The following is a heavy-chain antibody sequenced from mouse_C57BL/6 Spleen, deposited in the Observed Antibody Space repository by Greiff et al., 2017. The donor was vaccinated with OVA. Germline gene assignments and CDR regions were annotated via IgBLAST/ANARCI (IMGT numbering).Heavy chain of an antibody. CDR1: GFTFSSYA. CDR3: ARDQGDYQTLYFDY. V-gene: IGHV5-4*01. Sequence: EVKLVESGGGLVKPGGSLTLSCAASGFTFSSYAMSWVRQTPEKRLEWVATISDGGSYTYYPDNVKGRFTISRDNAKNNLYLQMSHLKSEDTAMYYCARDQGDYQTLYFDYWGQGTTLTVSS. CDR2: ISDGGSYT. J-gene: IGHJ2*01. D-gene: IGHD2-4*01.